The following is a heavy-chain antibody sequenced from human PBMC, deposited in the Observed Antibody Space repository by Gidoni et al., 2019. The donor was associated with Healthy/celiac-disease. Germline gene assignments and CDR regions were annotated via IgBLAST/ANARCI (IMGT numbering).Heavy chain of an antibody. CDR3: AHSKGPDCSSTSCFPLDV. CDR2: IYWDEDK. V-gene: IGHV2-5*02. CDR1: GFSLSTSGVG. J-gene: IGHJ6*02. Sequence: HITLKESGPPLVEPTQTLTLTCTFSGFSLSTSGVGVGWIRQPPGKALEWLSLIYWDEDKRYSPSLKSRLTITKDTSKNQVVLTMTNMDPVDTATYYCAHSKGPDCSSTSCFPLDVWGQGTTVTVSS. D-gene: IGHD2-2*01.